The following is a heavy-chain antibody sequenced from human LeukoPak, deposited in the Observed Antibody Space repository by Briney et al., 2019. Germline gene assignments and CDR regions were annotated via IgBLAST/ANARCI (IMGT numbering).Heavy chain of an antibody. CDR3: ANGGTYSSGP. Sequence: PGGSLRLSCAASGFTFSNSWMSWVRQAPGKGLEWVATIKPDGNAQYYVDSVKGRFTISRDNAKNSLFLQINSLRAEDTAVYYCANGGTYSSGPWGQGTLVTVSS. D-gene: IGHD3-22*01. CDR1: GFTFSNSW. J-gene: IGHJ5*02. CDR2: IKPDGNAQ. V-gene: IGHV3-7*01.